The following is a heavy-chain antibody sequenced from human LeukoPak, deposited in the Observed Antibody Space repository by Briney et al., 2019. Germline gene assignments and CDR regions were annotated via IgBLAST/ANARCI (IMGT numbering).Heavy chain of an antibody. V-gene: IGHV3-43D*03. J-gene: IGHJ4*02. Sequence: GGSLRLSCAASGFTFDDYAMNWVRQAPGPGLEWVSLISWYGGSSYYAESVNGRFTISRDNSKNSLYLQMNSLRSQDTALYYCAKDSDAGTGTGNIDYWGQGTLVTVSS. D-gene: IGHD6-19*01. CDR2: ISWYGGSS. CDR1: GFTFDDYA. CDR3: AKDSDAGTGTGNIDY.